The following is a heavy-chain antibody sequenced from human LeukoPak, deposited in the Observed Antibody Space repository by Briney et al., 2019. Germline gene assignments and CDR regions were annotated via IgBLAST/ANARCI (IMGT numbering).Heavy chain of an antibody. Sequence: GGSLRLSCAASGFTFSSYSMNWVRQAPGKGLEWVSSISSSSSYIYYADSVKGRFTISRDNAKNSLYLQMNSLRAEDTAVYYCARSLRKRGYFDCWGQGTLVTVSS. D-gene: IGHD3-16*01. CDR3: ARSLRKRGYFDC. V-gene: IGHV3-21*01. CDR1: GFTFSSYS. J-gene: IGHJ4*02. CDR2: ISSSSSYI.